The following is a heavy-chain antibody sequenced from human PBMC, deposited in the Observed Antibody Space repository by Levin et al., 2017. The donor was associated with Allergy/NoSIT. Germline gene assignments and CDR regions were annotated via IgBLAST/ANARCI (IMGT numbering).Heavy chain of an antibody. J-gene: IGHJ6*02. D-gene: IGHD1-26*01. CDR3: ARGDGGIVGATTGWYYGMDV. V-gene: IGHV3-21*01. CDR1: GFTFSSYS. CDR2: ISSSSSYI. Sequence: LSLTCAASGFTFSSYSMNWVRQAPGKGLEWVSSISSSSSYIYYADSVKGRFTISRDNAKNSLYLQMNSLRAEDTAVYYCARGDGGIVGATTGWYYGMDVWGQGTTVTVSS.